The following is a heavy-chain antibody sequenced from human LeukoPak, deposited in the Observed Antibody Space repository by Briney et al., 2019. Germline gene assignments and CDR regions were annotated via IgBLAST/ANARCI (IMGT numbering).Heavy chain of an antibody. D-gene: IGHD6-19*01. Sequence: SETLSLTCTVSGGSISSSSYYWGWIRQPPGKGLEWIGSIYYSGSTYYNPSLKSRVTISVDTSKNQFSLKLSPVTAADTAVYYCARQSIAVAGTRTVDYWGQGTLVTVSS. J-gene: IGHJ4*02. CDR2: IYYSGST. V-gene: IGHV4-39*01. CDR1: GGSISSSSYY. CDR3: ARQSIAVAGTRTVDY.